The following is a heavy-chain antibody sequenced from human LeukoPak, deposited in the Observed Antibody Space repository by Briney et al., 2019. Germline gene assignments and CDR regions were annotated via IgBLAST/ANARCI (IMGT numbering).Heavy chain of an antibody. CDR3: ARAPISYDAFDI. Sequence: PSETLSLTCTVSGGSISSNSYYWGWIRQPPGKGLEWIGSIYYSGSTYYNPSLKSRVTISVDTSKNQFSLKLSSVTAADTAVYYCARAPISYDAFDIWGQGTMVTVSS. J-gene: IGHJ3*02. CDR1: GGSISSNSYY. CDR2: IYYSGST. V-gene: IGHV4-39*07. D-gene: IGHD1-26*01.